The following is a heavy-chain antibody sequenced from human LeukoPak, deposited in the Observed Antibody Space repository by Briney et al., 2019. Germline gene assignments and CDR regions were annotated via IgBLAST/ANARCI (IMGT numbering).Heavy chain of an antibody. Sequence: SSVKVSCKASGYTFTSYGISWVRQAPGQGLEWMGWISACNGNTNYAQKLQGRVTMTTDTSTSTAYMELRSLRSDDTAVYYCARERRAGTIDYWGQGTLVTVSS. CDR3: ARERRAGTIDY. CDR2: ISACNGNT. D-gene: IGHD3-3*01. V-gene: IGHV1-18*01. J-gene: IGHJ4*02. CDR1: GYTFTSYG.